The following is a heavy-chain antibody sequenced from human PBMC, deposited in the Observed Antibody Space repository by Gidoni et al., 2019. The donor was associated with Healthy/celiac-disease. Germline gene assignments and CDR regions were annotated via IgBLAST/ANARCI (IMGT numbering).Heavy chain of an antibody. CDR3: ARDAYRDYVGSRLDP. Sequence: QVQLVQSGAEVKKPGASVKVSCKASGYTFTGYYMHWVRQAPGQGLEWMGWINPNSGGTNYAQKFQGRVTMTRDTSISTAYMELSRLRSDDTAVYYCARDAYRDYVGSRLDPWGQGTLVTVSS. CDR1: GYTFTGYY. J-gene: IGHJ5*02. D-gene: IGHD4-17*01. V-gene: IGHV1-2*02. CDR2: INPNSGGT.